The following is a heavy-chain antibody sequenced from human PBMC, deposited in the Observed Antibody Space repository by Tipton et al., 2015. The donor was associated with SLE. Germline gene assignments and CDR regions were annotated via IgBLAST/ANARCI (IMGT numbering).Heavy chain of an antibody. D-gene: IGHD4-17*01. CDR3: AGLTTGSP. Sequence: GSLRLSCAASGFTFDDYAMHWVRQAPGKGLEWVSLISWDGGSTYYADSVKGRFTISRDNSKNSLYLQMNSLRAEDTAVYYCAGLTTGSPWGQGTLVTVSS. CDR1: GFTFDDYA. J-gene: IGHJ5*02. V-gene: IGHV3-43D*04. CDR2: ISWDGGST.